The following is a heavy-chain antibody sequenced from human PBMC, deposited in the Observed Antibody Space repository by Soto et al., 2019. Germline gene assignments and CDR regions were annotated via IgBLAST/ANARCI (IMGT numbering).Heavy chain of an antibody. CDR3: ADGGEWAFNFDY. V-gene: IGHV3-23*01. Sequence: LRLSCTASGFTFSSYAMSCVRQAPGKGLEWVSGISAGGSNTYYPDSVKGRFTISRDNSRNTLYLQMNNLRVEDTAVYYCADGGEWAFNFDYWGQGTLVTVSS. D-gene: IGHD3-10*01. CDR1: GFTFSSYA. CDR2: ISAGGSNT. J-gene: IGHJ4*02.